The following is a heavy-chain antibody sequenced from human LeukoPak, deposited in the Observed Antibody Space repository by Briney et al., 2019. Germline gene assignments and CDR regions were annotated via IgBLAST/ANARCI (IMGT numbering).Heavy chain of an antibody. Sequence: PSETLSLTCTVSGGSISSYYWGWIRQPPGKGLEWIGEIYHSGSTNYNPSLKSRVTISVDKSKNQFSLKLSSVTAADTAVYYCARDIAVAGTNAFDIWGQGTMVTVSS. CDR2: IYHSGST. V-gene: IGHV4-59*12. D-gene: IGHD6-19*01. J-gene: IGHJ3*02. CDR3: ARDIAVAGTNAFDI. CDR1: GGSISSYY.